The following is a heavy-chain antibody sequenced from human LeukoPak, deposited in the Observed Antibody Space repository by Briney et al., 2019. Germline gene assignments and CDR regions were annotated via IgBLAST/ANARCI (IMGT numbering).Heavy chain of an antibody. V-gene: IGHV3-23*01. Sequence: GGSLRLSCAASGFTFSSYAMSWVRQAPGKGLEWVSAISGSGGSTYYADSVKGRFTISRDNSKNTLYLQMNSLRAEDTAVYYCAKTLRGGYSSSWYNLGYWGQGTLVTVSS. CDR2: ISGSGGST. D-gene: IGHD6-13*01. CDR3: AKTLRGGYSSSWYNLGY. J-gene: IGHJ4*02. CDR1: GFTFSSYA.